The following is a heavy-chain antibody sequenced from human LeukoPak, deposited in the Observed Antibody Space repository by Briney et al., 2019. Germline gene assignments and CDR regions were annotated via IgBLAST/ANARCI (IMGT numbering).Heavy chain of an antibody. CDR3: AREFDP. Sequence: SQTLSLTCTVSGGSISSGSYYWSWIRQPAGKGLEWIGRIYTSGSTNYNPSLKSRVTISVDTSKNQFSLKLSSVTAADTAVYYCAREFDPWGRGTLVTVSS. V-gene: IGHV4-61*02. J-gene: IGHJ5*02. CDR2: IYTSGST. CDR1: GGSISSGSYY.